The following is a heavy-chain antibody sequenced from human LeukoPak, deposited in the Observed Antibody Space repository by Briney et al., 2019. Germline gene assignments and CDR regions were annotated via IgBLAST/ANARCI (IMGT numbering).Heavy chain of an antibody. D-gene: IGHD4-17*01. CDR2: IYPVGT. CDR3: ARGRDGDYVNWYDP. V-gene: IGHV3-53*01. Sequence: GGSLRLSCAASGFTFSSYSMNWVRQAPGKGLEWVSVIYPVGTYYAESVKGRFSISRDNSKNTVYLQMNSLRADDTAVYYCARGRDGDYVNWYDPWGQGILVTASS. J-gene: IGHJ5*02. CDR1: GFTFSSYS.